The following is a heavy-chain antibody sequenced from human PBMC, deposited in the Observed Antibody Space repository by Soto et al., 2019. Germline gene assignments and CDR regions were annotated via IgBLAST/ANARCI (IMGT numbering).Heavy chain of an antibody. J-gene: IGHJ3*02. CDR1: GGTFSRYA. CDR3: ARATDPVYTDDAIDI. Sequence: GASVKVSCKASGGTFSRYAISWVRQAPGQGLEWMGGIIPIFGTANYAQKFQGRVKLTADKSTSTAYIDVSSLRSEHPAVYYCARATDPVYTDDAIDIWGRGRMVTV. V-gene: IGHV1-69*06. D-gene: IGHD1-20*01. CDR2: IIPIFGTA.